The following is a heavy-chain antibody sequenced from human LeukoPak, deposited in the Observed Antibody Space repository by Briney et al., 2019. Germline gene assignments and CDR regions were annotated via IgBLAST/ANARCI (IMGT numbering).Heavy chain of an antibody. D-gene: IGHD3-16*01. CDR1: GFTFSSYA. Sequence: GGSLRLSCAASGFTFSSYAMHWVRQAPGKGLEWVAVISYDGSNKYYADSVKGRFTISRDNSKNTLYLQMNSLRAEDTAVYYCARDREFGAFDIWGQGTMVTVSS. CDR3: ARDREFGAFDI. V-gene: IGHV3-30-3*01. J-gene: IGHJ3*02. CDR2: ISYDGSNK.